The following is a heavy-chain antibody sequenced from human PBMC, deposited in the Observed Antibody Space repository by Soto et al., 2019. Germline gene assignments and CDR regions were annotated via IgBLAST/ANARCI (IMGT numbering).Heavy chain of an antibody. CDR3: ARDLQVATVTMSGYYYYYGMVV. CDR1: GYTFTGYY. CDR2: INPNSGGT. D-gene: IGHD5-12*01. J-gene: IGHJ6*02. Sequence: ASVKVSCKASGYTFTGYYMHWVRQAPGQGLEWMGWINPNSGGTNYAQKFQGWVTMTRDTSISTAYMELSRLRSDDTAVYYCARDLQVATVTMSGYYYYYGMVVWCQGTTVTVSS. V-gene: IGHV1-2*04.